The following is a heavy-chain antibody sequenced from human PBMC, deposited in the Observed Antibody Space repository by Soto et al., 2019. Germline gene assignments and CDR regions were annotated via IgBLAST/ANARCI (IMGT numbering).Heavy chain of an antibody. V-gene: IGHV3-11*01. D-gene: IGHD3-22*01. CDR2: ISSSGSTI. CDR3: ARDPPRYYDSSGSFDY. J-gene: IGHJ4*02. CDR1: RVSVSDYE. Sequence: PGGCLGLSCAASRVSVSDYEMGWIRQTPGKGLEWVSYISSSGSTIYYADSVKGRFTISRDNAKNSLYLQMNSLRAEDTAVYYCARDPPRYYDSSGSFDYWGQGTLVPVSS.